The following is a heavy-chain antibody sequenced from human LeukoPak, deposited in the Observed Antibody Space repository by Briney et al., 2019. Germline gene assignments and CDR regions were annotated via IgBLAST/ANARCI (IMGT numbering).Heavy chain of an antibody. Sequence: GGSLRLSCAASGFTFSSYGMHWVRQAPGKGLEWVAVISYDGSNKYYADSVKGRFTISRDNAKNSLYLQMNSLRVEDTAVYYCARGWNVPRYWGQGTLVTVSS. D-gene: IGHD1-1*01. J-gene: IGHJ4*02. CDR3: ARGWNVPRY. CDR2: ISYDGSNK. CDR1: GFTFSSYG. V-gene: IGHV3-30*03.